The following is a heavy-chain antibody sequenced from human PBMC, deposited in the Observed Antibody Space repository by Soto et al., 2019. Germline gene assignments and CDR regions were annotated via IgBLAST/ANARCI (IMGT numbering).Heavy chain of an antibody. CDR3: ARDYSSSWYFSRSNYYYGMDV. CDR2: IWYDGSNK. CDR1: GFTFSSYG. V-gene: IGHV3-33*01. Sequence: GGSLRLSCAASGFTFSSYGMHWVRQAPGKGLEWVAVIWYDGSNKYYADSVKGRFTISRDNSKNTLYLQMNSLRAEDTAVYYCARDYSSSWYFSRSNYYYGMDVWGQGTTVTVSS. J-gene: IGHJ6*02. D-gene: IGHD6-13*01.